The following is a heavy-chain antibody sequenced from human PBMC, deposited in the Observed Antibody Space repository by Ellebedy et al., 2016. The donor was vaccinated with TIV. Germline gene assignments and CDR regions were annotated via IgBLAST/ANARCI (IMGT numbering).Heavy chain of an antibody. CDR1: GYSFTDYW. Sequence: GESLKISCKDSGYSFTDYWISWVRQIPGKGLEWMGRIDPDDSSTNYNPSFRGHVTISADKSISTAYLQWSSLKSSDTAMYYCAREMATGIRFDPWGQGTLVTVSS. D-gene: IGHD5-24*01. J-gene: IGHJ5*02. V-gene: IGHV5-10-1*01. CDR2: IDPDDSST. CDR3: AREMATGIRFDP.